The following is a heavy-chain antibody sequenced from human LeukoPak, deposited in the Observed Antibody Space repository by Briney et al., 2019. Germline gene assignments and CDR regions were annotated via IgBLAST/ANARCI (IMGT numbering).Heavy chain of an antibody. V-gene: IGHV3-23*01. CDR2: ISGSGDAT. CDR1: GFTFTTYA. CDR3: ARLSGTAGTTSRVLDY. J-gene: IGHJ4*02. Sequence: GGSLRLSCAASGFTFTTYAIIWVRQAPGKGLEWVSAISGSGDATYYADSVKGRFIVSRDNSKNTLYLQMNSLRAEDTAVFYCARLSGTAGTTSRVLDYWGQGTLVTVSS. D-gene: IGHD1-1*01.